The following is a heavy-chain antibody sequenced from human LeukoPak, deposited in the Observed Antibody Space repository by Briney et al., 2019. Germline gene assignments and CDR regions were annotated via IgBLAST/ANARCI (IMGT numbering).Heavy chain of an antibody. CDR2: ISGSGGNT. D-gene: IGHD6-19*01. Sequence: QSGGSLRLSCAASGFTFSSHGMSWVRQAPGKGLEWVSGISGSGGNTYYADSVKGRVTISRDNSKNTLFLQMNSLRAEDTAVYYCAKDDSGWDDYSYYMDVWGKGTTVTISS. J-gene: IGHJ6*03. V-gene: IGHV3-23*01. CDR1: GFTFSSHG. CDR3: AKDDSGWDDYSYYMDV.